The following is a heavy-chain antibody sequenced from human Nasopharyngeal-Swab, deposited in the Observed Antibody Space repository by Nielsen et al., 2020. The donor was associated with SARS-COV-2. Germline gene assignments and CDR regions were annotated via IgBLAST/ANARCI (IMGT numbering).Heavy chain of an antibody. CDR1: GGSISSGGYY. V-gene: IGHV4-31*03. CDR3: ARGGLGVVTHDAFDI. J-gene: IGHJ3*02. CDR2: IYYSGST. D-gene: IGHD3-3*01. Sequence: SETLSLTCTVSGGSISSGGYYWSWIRQHPGKGLEWIGYIYYSGSTYYNPSLKSRVTISVDTSKNQFSLKLSSVTAADTAVYYCARGGLGVVTHDAFDIWGQGTMVTVSS.